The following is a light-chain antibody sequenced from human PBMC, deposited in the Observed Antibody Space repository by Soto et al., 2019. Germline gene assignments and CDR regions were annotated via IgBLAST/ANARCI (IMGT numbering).Light chain of an antibody. J-gene: IGKJ4*01. CDR2: GAF. Sequence: EIVLTQSPGTLSLSPGERATLSCRASQSVTSTYLAWYQQKPGQAPRLLIYGAFNRATGIPDRFTGSGSGTDFTLTISRLEPEDCAVYYCQQYGSSPLTFGGGTKVEIK. CDR1: QSVTSTY. V-gene: IGKV3-20*01. CDR3: QQYGSSPLT.